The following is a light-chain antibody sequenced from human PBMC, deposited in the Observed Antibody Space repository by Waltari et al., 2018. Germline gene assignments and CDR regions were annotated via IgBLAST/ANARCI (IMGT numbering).Light chain of an antibody. CDR1: QTVTRA. Sequence: EIVLTQSPGPLSSPPGESATLSCSPSQTVTRALAWYQKKPGQAPRLLTCGASNRATGIPDRFSGSGSGTDFSLTISSLEPEDFAVYYCQHYLRLPVTFGQGTTVKV. CDR3: QHYLRLPVT. V-gene: IGKV3-20*01. CDR2: GAS. J-gene: IGKJ1*01.